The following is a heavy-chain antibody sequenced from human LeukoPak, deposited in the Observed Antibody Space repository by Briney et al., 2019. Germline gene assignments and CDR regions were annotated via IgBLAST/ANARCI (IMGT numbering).Heavy chain of an antibody. D-gene: IGHD5-18*01. J-gene: IGHJ4*02. V-gene: IGHV3-21*01. Sequence: GGSLRLSCAASGFTFSGYSMNWVRQAPGKGLEWVSSISSSSSYIYYADSVKGRFTISRDNAENSLYLQMNGLRAEDTAVFYCARTFYTDLDTALLTPLDYWGQGTLVTVSS. CDR3: ARTFYTDLDTALLTPLDY. CDR1: GFTFSGYS. CDR2: ISSSSSYI.